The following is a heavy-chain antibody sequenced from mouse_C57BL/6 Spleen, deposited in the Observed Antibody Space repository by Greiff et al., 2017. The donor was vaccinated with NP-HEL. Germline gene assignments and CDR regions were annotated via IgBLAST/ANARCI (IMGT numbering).Heavy chain of an antibody. Sequence: EVMLVESGGGLVKPGGSLKLSCAASGFTFSDYGMHWVRQAPEKGLEWVAYISSGSSTIYYVDTVKGRFTISRDNDKNTLFLQKTGLRSEDTAMYYCARDANLDVWGTGTTVTVSS. V-gene: IGHV5-17*01. CDR2: ISSGSSTI. D-gene: IGHD4-1*01. J-gene: IGHJ1*03. CDR1: GFTFSDYG. CDR3: ARDANLDV.